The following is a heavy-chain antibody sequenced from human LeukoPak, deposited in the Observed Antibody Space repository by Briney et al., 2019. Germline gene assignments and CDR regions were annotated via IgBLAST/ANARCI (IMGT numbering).Heavy chain of an antibody. Sequence: GGSLRLSCAASGFTFSSYAMSWVRQAPGKGLEWVSAISGSGGSTYYADSVKGRFTISRDNSKNTLYLQMSSLRAEDTAVYYCAKSGGGNVKPNWFDPWGQGTLVTVSA. D-gene: IGHD3-16*01. V-gene: IGHV3-23*01. CDR1: GFTFSSYA. CDR3: AKSGGGNVKPNWFDP. J-gene: IGHJ5*02. CDR2: ISGSGGST.